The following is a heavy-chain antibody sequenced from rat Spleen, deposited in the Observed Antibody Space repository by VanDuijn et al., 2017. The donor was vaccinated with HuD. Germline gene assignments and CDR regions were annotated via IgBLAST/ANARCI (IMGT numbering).Heavy chain of an antibody. CDR3: ARSGHAMAFDY. CDR1: GFSLTDYG. CDR2: IWGGGTT. D-gene: IGHD1-7*01. J-gene: IGHJ2*01. V-gene: IGHV2-16*01. Sequence: QIQLKESGPGLVQPSQTLSLTCTVSGFSLTDYGVTWVRQFPGKGLEWIGEIWGGGTTHFNPALKSRLGLSRDTSKSQVFLKMNSLQTEDTAMFFCARSGHAMAFDYWGQGVMVTVSS.